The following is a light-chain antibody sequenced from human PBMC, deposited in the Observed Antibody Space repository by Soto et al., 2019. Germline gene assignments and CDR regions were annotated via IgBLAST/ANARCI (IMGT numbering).Light chain of an antibody. CDR3: LHDYSYPRT. Sequence: DIQMTQSPSSLSSSVGDRVTITCRASQNIRTYLNWYQQKPGKAPKLLIYAASSLQSGVPSRFSGGGSGTDFTLTISSLQPEDSATYYCLHDYSYPRTFGQGTKVDIK. J-gene: IGKJ1*01. CDR2: AAS. V-gene: IGKV1-39*01. CDR1: QNIRTY.